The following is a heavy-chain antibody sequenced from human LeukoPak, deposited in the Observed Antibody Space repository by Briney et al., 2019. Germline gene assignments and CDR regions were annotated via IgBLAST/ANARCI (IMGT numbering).Heavy chain of an antibody. V-gene: IGHV4-34*01. Sequence: SETLSLTCAVAGRPFSGYFWSSIRQSSGKGLERIGEIHNSGTTNYNPSLNSRVTISEDTSKNQFYLNLSSVTAAETAVYYCARRYYYNLGSFPFDFWGQGTLVTVSS. D-gene: IGHD3-10*01. J-gene: IGHJ4*02. CDR3: ARRYYYNLGSFPFDF. CDR2: IHNSGTT. CDR1: GRPFSGYF.